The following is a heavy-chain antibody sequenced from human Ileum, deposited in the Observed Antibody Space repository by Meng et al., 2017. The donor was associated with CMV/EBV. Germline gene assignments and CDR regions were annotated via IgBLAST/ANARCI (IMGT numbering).Heavy chain of an antibody. CDR2: ISWNSDRL. V-gene: IGHV3-9*01. CDR3: AKDVGANAGFET. CDR1: GFDLDDFA. J-gene: IGHJ6*02. Sequence: SLKISCVGSGFDLDDFAMHWVRQVPGKGLEWVSSISWNSDRLDYAGPVKGRFTISRDNAKNSLFVQMSSLKPEDTALYYCAKDVGANAGFETWGQGTAVTVSS. D-gene: IGHD3-9*01.